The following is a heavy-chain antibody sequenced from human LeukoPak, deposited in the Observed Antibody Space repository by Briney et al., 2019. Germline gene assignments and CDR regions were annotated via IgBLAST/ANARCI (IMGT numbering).Heavy chain of an antibody. V-gene: IGHV1-2*04. D-gene: IGHD1-26*01. J-gene: IGHJ6*02. CDR1: GYTFTSYY. CDR2: INPNSGGT. CDR3: ARVGSYYYGMDV. Sequence: GASVKVSCKASGYTFTSYYMHWVRQAPGQGLEWMGWINPNSGGTNYAQKFQGWVTMTRDTSISTAYMELSRLRSDDTAVYYCARVGSYYYGMDVWGQGTTVTVSS.